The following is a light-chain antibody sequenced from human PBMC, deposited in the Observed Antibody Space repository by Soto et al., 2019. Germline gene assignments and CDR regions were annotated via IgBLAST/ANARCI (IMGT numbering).Light chain of an antibody. J-gene: IGLJ1*01. CDR3: SSYTDSSTLGLYV. V-gene: IGLV2-14*01. CDR1: ISDIGGYEY. Sequence: QSALTQPASVSGSPGQSLTISYTGTISDIGGYEYVSWYQQHPGKAPRLMIYEVTYRPSGVSNRFSGSKSGSTASLTISGLQAEDEADYYCSSYTDSSTLGLYVFGTGTKVTVL. CDR2: EVT.